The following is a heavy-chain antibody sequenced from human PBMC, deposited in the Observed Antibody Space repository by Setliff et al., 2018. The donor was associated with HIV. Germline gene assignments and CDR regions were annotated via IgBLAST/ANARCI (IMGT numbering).Heavy chain of an antibody. CDR3: ARQWRDQYNSGVSTEYFQH. V-gene: IGHV4-38-2*01. D-gene: IGHD3-22*01. J-gene: IGHJ1*01. CDR1: GYSISSGYY. Sequence: SETLSLTCAVSGYSISSGYYWGWIRQPPGKGLEWVGSIYHSGSTYYNPSLMSRVTISVDTSKNQFSLKLRSVTAADTAVYHCARQWRDQYNSGVSTEYFQHWGLGTLVTV. CDR2: IYHSGST.